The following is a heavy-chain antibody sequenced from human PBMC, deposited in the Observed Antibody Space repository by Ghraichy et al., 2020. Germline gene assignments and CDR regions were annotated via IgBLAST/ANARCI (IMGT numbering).Heavy chain of an antibody. CDR1: GFTFSSYA. V-gene: IGHV3-23*01. CDR3: AKGLEDIIVVPAAIPVYYYGMDV. D-gene: IGHD2-2*02. Sequence: GGSLRLSCAASGFTFSSYAMSWVRQAPGKGLEWVSAISGSGGSTYYADSVKGRFTISRDNSKNTLYLQMNSLRAEDTAVYYCAKGLEDIIVVPAAIPVYYYGMDVWGQGTTVTVSS. CDR2: ISGSGGST. J-gene: IGHJ6*02.